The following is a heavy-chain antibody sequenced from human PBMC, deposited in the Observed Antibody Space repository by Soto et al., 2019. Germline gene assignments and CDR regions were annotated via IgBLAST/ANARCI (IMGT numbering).Heavy chain of an antibody. D-gene: IGHD6-6*01. CDR1: GFTFSNAW. J-gene: IGHJ6*02. Sequence: EVQLVESGGGLVKPGGSLRLSCAASGFTFSNAWMSWVRQAPGKGLEWVGRIKSKTDGGTTDYAAPVKGRFTISRDDSKNTLYLQMNSLKTVDTAVYYCTTGWIGQLAPYYYFGMDVWGQGTTVTVSS. CDR3: TTGWIGQLAPYYYFGMDV. CDR2: IKSKTDGGTT. V-gene: IGHV3-15*01.